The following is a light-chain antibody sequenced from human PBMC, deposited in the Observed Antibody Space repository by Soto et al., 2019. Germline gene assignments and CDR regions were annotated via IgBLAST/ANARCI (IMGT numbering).Light chain of an antibody. J-gene: IGKJ4*01. Sequence: DIQMTQSPSTLSASVGDRVTITCRASHSISSWLAWYQQKPGKAPKLLIYDASSLESGVPSRFSGSGSDTEFTLTINNLQPDYVATYHCQQDNRYSLTFGGGTKVEIK. V-gene: IGKV1-5*01. CDR2: DAS. CDR3: QQDNRYSLT. CDR1: HSISSW.